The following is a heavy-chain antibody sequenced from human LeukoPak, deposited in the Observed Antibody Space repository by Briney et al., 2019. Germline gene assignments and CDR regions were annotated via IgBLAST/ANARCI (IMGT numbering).Heavy chain of an antibody. J-gene: IGHJ3*02. CDR3: AMERRGYSSYDAFDI. CDR2: ISYDGSNK. V-gene: IGHV3-30*04. D-gene: IGHD5-18*01. Sequence: PGGSLRLSCAASGFTFSSYAMHWVRQAPGKGLEWVAVISYDGSNKYYADSVKGRFTISRDNSKNTLYLQMNSLRAEDTAVYYCAMERRGYSSYDAFDIWGQGTMVTVSS. CDR1: GFTFSSYA.